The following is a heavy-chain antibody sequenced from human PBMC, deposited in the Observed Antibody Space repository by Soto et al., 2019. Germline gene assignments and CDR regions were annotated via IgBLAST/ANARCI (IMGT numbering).Heavy chain of an antibody. V-gene: IGHV3-30*18. J-gene: IGHJ4*02. CDR1: GFTFSSYG. CDR2: ISYDGSNK. D-gene: IGHD2-2*01. Sequence: QVQLVESGGGVVQPGRSLRLSCAASGFTFSSYGMHWVRQAPGKGLEWVAVISYDGSNKYYADSVKGRFTISRDNSKNTLYLQMNSLRAEDTAVYYCAKDGRDIVLVPAAMIFPDYWGQGTLVTVSS. CDR3: AKDGRDIVLVPAAMIFPDY.